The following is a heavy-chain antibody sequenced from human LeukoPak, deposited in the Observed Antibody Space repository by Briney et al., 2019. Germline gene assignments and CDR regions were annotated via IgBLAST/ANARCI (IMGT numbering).Heavy chain of an antibody. CDR3: ARDGSGSSDY. CDR1: GYTFTSYG. J-gene: IGHJ4*02. D-gene: IGHD3-10*01. Sequence: ASVKVSCKASGYTFTSYGFSWVRQAPGQGLEWIGWISAYNGNTNYAQKLQSRVTITTDTSTSTAYMELRSLRSDDTAVYYCARDGSGSSDYWGQGTLVTVSS. V-gene: IGHV1-18*01. CDR2: ISAYNGNT.